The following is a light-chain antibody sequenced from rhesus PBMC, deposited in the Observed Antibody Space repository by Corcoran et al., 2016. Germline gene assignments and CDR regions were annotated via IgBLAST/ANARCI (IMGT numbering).Light chain of an antibody. V-gene: IGKV1-69*01. CDR2: RAS. CDR3: PQHDTSPYN. Sequence: DIQMTQSPSSLSASVGDRVNITGRARQGISNWLAWYQQKPGKAPKLLIYRASKLETGVPSRFSGSGSGTIFTLTISSLQPEDIATYYCPQHDTSPYNFGQGTKVEIK. CDR1: QGISNW. J-gene: IGKJ2*01.